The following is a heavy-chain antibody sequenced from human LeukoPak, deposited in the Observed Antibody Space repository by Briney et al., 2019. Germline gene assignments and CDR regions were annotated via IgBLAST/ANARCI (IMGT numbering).Heavy chain of an antibody. CDR3: ARQGVVAATDY. CDR1: GFTFSSYA. CDR2: INHSGST. Sequence: GSLRLSCAASGFTFSSYAMSWVRQAPGKGLEWIGEINHSGSTNYNPSLKSRVTISVDTSKNQFSLKLSSVTAADTAVYYCARQGVVAATDYWGQGTLVTVSS. V-gene: IGHV4-34*01. D-gene: IGHD2-15*01. J-gene: IGHJ4*02.